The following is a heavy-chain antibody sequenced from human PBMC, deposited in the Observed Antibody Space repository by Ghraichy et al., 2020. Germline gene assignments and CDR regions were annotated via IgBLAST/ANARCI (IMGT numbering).Heavy chain of an antibody. CDR2: ISGSGGST. D-gene: IGHD3-22*01. V-gene: IGHV3-23*01. CDR3: AKDLHLGDYYDKAPGAFDI. J-gene: IGHJ3*02. Sequence: GGSLRLSCAASGFTFSSYAMSWVRQAPGKGLEWVSAISGSGGSTYYADSVKGRFTISRDNSKNTLYLQMNSLRAEDTAVYYCAKDLHLGDYYDKAPGAFDIWGQGTMVTVSS. CDR1: GFTFSSYA.